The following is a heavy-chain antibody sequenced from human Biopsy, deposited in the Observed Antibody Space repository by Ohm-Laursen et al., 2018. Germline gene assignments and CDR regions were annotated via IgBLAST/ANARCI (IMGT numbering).Heavy chain of an antibody. D-gene: IGHD5-18*01. V-gene: IGHV4-59*01. J-gene: IGHJ4*02. CDR2: IYYSGST. Sequence: SETLSLTCAVSGDSINNYYWSWIWQPPGKRLEWIGNIYYSGSTNFNPSLKSRVTISVDTSKNQFSLKLSSVTAADTAVYFCARGSSYGYDFDYWGQGTLVAVSS. CDR3: ARGSSYGYDFDY. CDR1: GDSINNYY.